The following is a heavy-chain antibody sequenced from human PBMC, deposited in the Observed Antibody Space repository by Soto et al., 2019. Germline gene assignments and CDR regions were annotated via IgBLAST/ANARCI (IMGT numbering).Heavy chain of an antibody. CDR3: ARDQIWFGDFHYYGMDV. Sequence: LTLTAAVAGVSIRGSNWWSWVRQPPGKGLEWIGEIYHSGSTNYNPSLKSRVTISVDKSKNQFSLKLSSVTAADTAVYYCARDQIWFGDFHYYGMDVWGQGTTVT. D-gene: IGHD3-10*01. CDR2: IYHSGST. V-gene: IGHV4-4*02. CDR1: GVSIRGSNW. J-gene: IGHJ6*02.